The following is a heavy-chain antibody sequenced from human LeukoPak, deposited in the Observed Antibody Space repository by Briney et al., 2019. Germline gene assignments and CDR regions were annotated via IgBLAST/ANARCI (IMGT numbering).Heavy chain of an antibody. D-gene: IGHD3-3*01. CDR3: AKERFTIFGVVKGNYFDY. Sequence: GKSLRLSFATSGFTFSSSVMHSVRQAPGKGLEWVAAISYDGSNKYYADSVRGRFTISRDNSKNTLYLQMNSLRAEDTAVYYCAKERFTIFGVVKGNYFDYWGQGTLVTVSS. CDR2: ISYDGSNK. J-gene: IGHJ4*02. V-gene: IGHV3-30*18. CDR1: GFTFSSSV.